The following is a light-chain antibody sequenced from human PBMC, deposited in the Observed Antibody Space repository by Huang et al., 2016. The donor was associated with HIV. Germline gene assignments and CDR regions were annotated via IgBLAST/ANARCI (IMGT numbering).Light chain of an antibody. CDR1: QVIRSN. Sequence: EIVMTQSPATLFVSQGERATLSCRASQVIRSNLAWYQQKPGQAPRVLIYGASTRASGVPARFSGAGSGTEFTLTISSLQSEDLAVYYCQQYDQWPPGYTFGQGTKL. V-gene: IGKV3-15*01. CDR2: GAS. J-gene: IGKJ2*01. CDR3: QQYDQWPPGYT.